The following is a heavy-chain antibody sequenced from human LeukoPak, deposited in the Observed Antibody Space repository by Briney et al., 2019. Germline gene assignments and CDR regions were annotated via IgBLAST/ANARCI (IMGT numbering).Heavy chain of an antibody. CDR2: IKQEGSEK. CDR3: ARDRRGYYDSSGYHY. V-gene: IGHV3-7*01. Sequence: GWSLRLSCAASAFTFSSYWMGWVRQAPGKGLEWVANIKQEGSEKYYVDYVKGRFTTSRDNTKNSVYMQMNSLRAEDTAVYYCARDRRGYYDSSGYHYWGHGTLVTVSS. J-gene: IGHJ4*01. D-gene: IGHD3-22*01. CDR1: AFTFSSYW.